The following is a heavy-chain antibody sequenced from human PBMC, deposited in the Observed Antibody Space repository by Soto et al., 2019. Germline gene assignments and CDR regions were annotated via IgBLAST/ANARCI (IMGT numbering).Heavy chain of an antibody. CDR3: ARRWGSYYNWFDP. Sequence: SETLSLTCAVSGGSISSSNWWSWVRQPPGKGLEWIGEIYHSGSTNYNPSLKSRVTISVDKSKNQFSLKLSSVTAADTAVYYCARRWGSYYNWFDPWGQGTLVTVSS. V-gene: IGHV4-4*02. D-gene: IGHD1-26*01. J-gene: IGHJ5*02. CDR2: IYHSGST. CDR1: GGSISSSNW.